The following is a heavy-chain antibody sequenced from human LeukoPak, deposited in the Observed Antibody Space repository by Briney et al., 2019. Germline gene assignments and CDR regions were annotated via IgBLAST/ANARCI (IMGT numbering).Heavy chain of an antibody. J-gene: IGHJ3*02. D-gene: IGHD3-9*01. Sequence: GGSLRLSCAASGFTVSSNYMSGVRQAPGKGLEWVSVIYSGGSTDYADSVKGRFTISRDTSKNTLYLQMNSLRVEDTAVYYCARSSHYDILTGYSEEDAFDIWGQGTMVTVSS. CDR2: IYSGGST. V-gene: IGHV3-53*01. CDR3: ARSSHYDILTGYSEEDAFDI. CDR1: GFTVSSNY.